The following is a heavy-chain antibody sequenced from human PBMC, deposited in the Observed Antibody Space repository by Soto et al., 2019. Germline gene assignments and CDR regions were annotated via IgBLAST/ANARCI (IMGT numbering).Heavy chain of an antibody. J-gene: IGHJ3*01. CDR2: LTPLYGTA. Sequence: QVHLEQSGAEVKKPGSSVKVSCKASGGIFKTDAVAWVRQAPGQGLEWVGGLTPLYGTANYAQKFQGRVTITADESTGAAYMEVSSLRAEDTAVYYCVRDLTLGYRSGGYGFDVWGQGTMVTVSS. D-gene: IGHD5-18*01. CDR3: VRDLTLGYRSGGYGFDV. V-gene: IGHV1-69*01. CDR1: GGIFKTDA.